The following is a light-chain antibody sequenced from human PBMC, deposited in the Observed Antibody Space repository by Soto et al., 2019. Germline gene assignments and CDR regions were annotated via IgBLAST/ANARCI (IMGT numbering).Light chain of an antibody. J-gene: IGKJ4*01. CDR3: QQRSKWPLT. CDR2: DAS. CDR1: QIITDF. V-gene: IGKV3-11*01. Sequence: LLTQSPVHLTSSPGERATLSCRASQIITDFLAWYQQKPGQAPRLLIYDASNRATGIPARFSGSGSGTDFTLTISSLEPEDFAVYYCQQRSKWPLTFGGGTKVDIK.